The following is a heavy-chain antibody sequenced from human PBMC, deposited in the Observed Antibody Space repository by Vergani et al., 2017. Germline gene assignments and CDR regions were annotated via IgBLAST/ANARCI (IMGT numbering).Heavy chain of an antibody. V-gene: IGHV4-34*01. CDR2: INHSGST. J-gene: IGHJ5*02. CDR3: ARARFCSSTSCYWAGFGFDP. CDR1: GGSFSGYY. Sequence: QVQLQQWGAGLLKPSETLSLTCAVYGGSFSGYYWSWIRQPPGKGLEWIGEINHSGSTYYNPYLKSRVTISVDTSKNQFSLKLSSVTAADTAVYYCARARFCSSTSCYWAGFGFDPWGKGTLVTVSS. D-gene: IGHD2-2*01.